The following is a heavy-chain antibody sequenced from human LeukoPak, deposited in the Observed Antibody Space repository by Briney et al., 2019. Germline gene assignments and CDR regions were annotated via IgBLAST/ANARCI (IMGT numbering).Heavy chain of an antibody. Sequence: GGSLRLSCAASGFTFSSYAMSWVRQAPGKGLKWVSAISGSGGSTYYADSVKGRFTISRDNSKNTLYLQMNSLRAEDTAVYYCAKEGYCSSTSCYRDGNWFDPWGQGTLVTVSS. V-gene: IGHV3-23*01. CDR1: GFTFSSYA. D-gene: IGHD2-2*01. J-gene: IGHJ5*02. CDR3: AKEGYCSSTSCYRDGNWFDP. CDR2: ISGSGGST.